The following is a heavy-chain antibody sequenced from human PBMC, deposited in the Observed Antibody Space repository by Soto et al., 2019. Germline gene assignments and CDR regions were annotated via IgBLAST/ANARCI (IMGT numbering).Heavy chain of an antibody. V-gene: IGHV3-30*04. D-gene: IGHD2-15*01. Sequence: QVQLVESGGGVVQPGRSLRLSCAASGFTFSSYAMHWVRQAPGKGLEWVAVISYDGRNKYYADSVKGRFTISRDNSKNTLYLQMNSLRAEDTAVYYCATGAVVVVAATDYWGQGTLVTVSS. J-gene: IGHJ4*02. CDR3: ATGAVVVVAATDY. CDR1: GFTFSSYA. CDR2: ISYDGRNK.